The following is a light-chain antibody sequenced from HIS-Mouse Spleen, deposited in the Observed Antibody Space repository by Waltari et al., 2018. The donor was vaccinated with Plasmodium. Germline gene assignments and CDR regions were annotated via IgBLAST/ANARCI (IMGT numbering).Light chain of an antibody. CDR1: SGHSSYA. Sequence: QLVLTQSPSASASLGASVKLTCTLSSGHSSYAIAWHQQPEKGPRYLMKLNSDGSHSKGDGIPDRFSGSSSGAERYLTISSLQSEDEADYYCQTWGTGMGVFGGGTKLTVL. V-gene: IGLV4-69*01. CDR3: QTWGTGMGV. J-gene: IGLJ2*01. CDR2: LNSDGSH.